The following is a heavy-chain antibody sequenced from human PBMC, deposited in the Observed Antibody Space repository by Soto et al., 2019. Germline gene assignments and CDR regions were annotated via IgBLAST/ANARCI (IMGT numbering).Heavy chain of an antibody. CDR1: GFTLRSYW. CDR2: IKTDASEK. CDR3: ARGAGYSSGWGYYYYYYGMDV. Sequence: GGSLRLSCAASGFTLRSYWMSWVRQAPGKGLEWLATIKTDASEKKYVDSVKGRFTISRDNAKNSLYLQMNSLRAEDTAVYYCARGAGYSSGWGYYYYYYGMDVWGQGTTVTVSS. J-gene: IGHJ6*02. V-gene: IGHV3-7*01. D-gene: IGHD6-19*01.